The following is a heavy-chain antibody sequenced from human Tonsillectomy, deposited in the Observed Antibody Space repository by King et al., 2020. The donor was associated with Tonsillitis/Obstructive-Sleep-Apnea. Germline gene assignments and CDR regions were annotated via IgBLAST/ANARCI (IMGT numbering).Heavy chain of an antibody. CDR3: AKDGHDDILSMYHY. D-gene: IGHD3-9*01. V-gene: IGHV3-23*04. CDR1: GFTFSNFT. CDR2: ISGSGGST. Sequence: VQLVESGGGLVHPGGSLRLSCAASGFTFSNFTMGWVRQAPGKGLEWVSSISGSGGSTYFAASVKGRFTISRDNSNNTLYLQMISLRAEDTAVYYCAKDGHDDILSMYHYWGQGTLVTVAS. J-gene: IGHJ4*02.